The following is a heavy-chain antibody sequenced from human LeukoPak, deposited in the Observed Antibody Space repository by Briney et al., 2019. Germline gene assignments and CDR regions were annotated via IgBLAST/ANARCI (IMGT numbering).Heavy chain of an antibody. CDR3: ALLGSRLLWRIDD. V-gene: IGHV3-30*02. CDR2: IRYDGTNK. D-gene: IGHD3-10*01. J-gene: IGHJ4*02. Sequence: PGGSLRLSCAASGFTFSSYGIHWVRQAPGKGLEWVAFIRYDGTNKYYADSVKGRFNISRDNSENTLYLLMNSLRGEDTAIYYCALLGSRLLWRIDDWGQGTLVTVSS. CDR1: GFTFSSYG.